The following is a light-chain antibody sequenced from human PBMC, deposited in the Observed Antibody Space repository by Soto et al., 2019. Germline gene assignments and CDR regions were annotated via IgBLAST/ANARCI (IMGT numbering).Light chain of an antibody. CDR1: QSISSW. Sequence: DIQMTQSPSTLSASVGDRVTITCRASQSISSWLAWYQQRPGKAPKLLIYKASNLESGVASRFSGSGSGTELTLTISSLHPDDFATYYCQQYYTYPWTFGPGTKV. CDR3: QQYYTYPWT. CDR2: KAS. V-gene: IGKV1-5*03. J-gene: IGKJ1*01.